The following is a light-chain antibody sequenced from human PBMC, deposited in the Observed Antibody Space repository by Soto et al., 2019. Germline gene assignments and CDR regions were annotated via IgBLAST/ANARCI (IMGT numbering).Light chain of an antibody. J-gene: IGKJ1*01. CDR2: GAS. Sequence: EIVLTQSPDTLSVSPGGGATLSCRASQSVSSHLAWYQQKPGQGPRLLIYGASTRATGIPARFSGSGSGTEFTLTISSRQYEDFEVYYCQHYDVWPLTFGQGTKVDIK. V-gene: IGKV3-15*01. CDR1: QSVSSH. CDR3: QHYDVWPLT.